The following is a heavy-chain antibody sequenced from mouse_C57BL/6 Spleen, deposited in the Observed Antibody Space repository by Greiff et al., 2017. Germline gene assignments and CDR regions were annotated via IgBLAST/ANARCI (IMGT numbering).Heavy chain of an antibody. D-gene: IGHD3-2*01. CDR2: INPNNGGT. Sequence: EVQLQQSGPELVKPGASVKISCKASGYTFTDYYMNWVKQSHGKSLEWIGDINPNNGGTSYNQKFKGKATLTVDKSSSTAYMELRSLTSEDSAVYYCAKDSSGVGDYWGQGATLTVSS. J-gene: IGHJ2*01. V-gene: IGHV1-26*01. CDR3: AKDSSGVGDY. CDR1: GYTFTDYY.